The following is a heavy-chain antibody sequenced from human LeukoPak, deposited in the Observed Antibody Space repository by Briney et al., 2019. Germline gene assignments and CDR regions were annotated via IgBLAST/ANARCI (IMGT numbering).Heavy chain of an antibody. CDR1: GGSISSYY. J-gene: IGHJ4*02. D-gene: IGHD6-13*01. CDR2: IYYSGST. Sequence: SETLSLTCTVSGGSISSYYWSWIRQPPGKGLEWIGYIYYSGSTNYNPSLKSRVTISVDTSKNQFSLKLSSVTAADTAVYYCARGRTAAGGFHDYWGQGTLVTVSS. V-gene: IGHV4-59*01. CDR3: ARGRTAAGGFHDY.